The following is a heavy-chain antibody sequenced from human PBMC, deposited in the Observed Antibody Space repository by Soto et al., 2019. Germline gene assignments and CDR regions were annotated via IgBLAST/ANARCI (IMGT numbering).Heavy chain of an antibody. CDR3: ARADCTGAYCYSWPFNYGVDV. Sequence: PGGSLRLACTTSGFTFNTYAMHWDSQAPGKGLEWVAIIWYDGSNKYYADSVKGRFTISRDNSRNTLYLQMNSLRAEDTALYYCARADCTGAYCYSWPFNYGVDVWGQGTTVTVSS. J-gene: IGHJ6*02. D-gene: IGHD2-15*01. CDR1: GFTFNTYA. CDR2: IWYDGSNK. V-gene: IGHV3-33*08.